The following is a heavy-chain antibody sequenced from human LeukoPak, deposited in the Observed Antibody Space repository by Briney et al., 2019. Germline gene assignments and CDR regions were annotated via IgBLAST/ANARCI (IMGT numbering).Heavy chain of an antibody. CDR1: GYTFTSYG. CDR2: ISAYNGNT. Sequence: ASVKVSCKASGYTFTSYGISWVRQAPGQGLEWMGWISAYNGNTNYAQKLQGRVTMTTDTSTSTAYMELRSLRSDDTAVYYCARHGMVRGETPDYYYGMDVWGQGTTVTVSS. J-gene: IGHJ6*02. V-gene: IGHV1-18*01. D-gene: IGHD3-10*01. CDR3: ARHGMVRGETPDYYYGMDV.